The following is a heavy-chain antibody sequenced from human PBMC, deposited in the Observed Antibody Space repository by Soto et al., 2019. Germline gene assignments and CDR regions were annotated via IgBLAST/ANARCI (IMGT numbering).Heavy chain of an antibody. CDR1: GGSISSGGYS. V-gene: IGHV4-30-2*02. D-gene: IGHD3-9*01. Sequence: SETLSLTCAVSGGSISSGGYSWTWIRQPPGKGLEWIGYIYHSGSTYYNPSLKSRVTISVDTSKNQFSLKLSSVTAADTAVYYCARWVRDILTGYYLDVWGQGTTVTVSS. CDR2: IYHSGST. J-gene: IGHJ6*02. CDR3: ARWVRDILTGYYLDV.